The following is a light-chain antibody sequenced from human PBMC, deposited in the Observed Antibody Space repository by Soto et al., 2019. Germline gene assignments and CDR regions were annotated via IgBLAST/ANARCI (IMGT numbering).Light chain of an antibody. CDR3: QQYYRTPPT. Sequence: IVMTQSPDSLAVSLGERATINCKSSQSVFYSTNNKNSLAWYQQKPGQPPKLFIYWAYIRESGVPDRFSGSGSGTEFTRTISSLQAEDVAVYYCQQYYRTPPTFGQGTKVEIK. J-gene: IGKJ1*01. CDR1: QSVFYSTNNKNS. V-gene: IGKV4-1*01. CDR2: WAY.